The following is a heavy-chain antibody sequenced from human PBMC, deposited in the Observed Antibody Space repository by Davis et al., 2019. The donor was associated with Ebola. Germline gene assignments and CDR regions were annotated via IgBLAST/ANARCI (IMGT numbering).Heavy chain of an antibody. CDR3: ASGFWKDGFNY. Sequence: HSQTLSLTCAISGDSVFGKNGAWNWIRQSPSRGLEWLGRTYYNSKWYNDYAVSVKSRITINPDTSKSQCSLHLNSVTPEDTAVYYCASGFWKDGFNYWGQGALVTVSS. CDR2: TYYNSKWYN. D-gene: IGHD1-1*01. V-gene: IGHV6-1*01. CDR1: GDSVFGKNGA. J-gene: IGHJ4*02.